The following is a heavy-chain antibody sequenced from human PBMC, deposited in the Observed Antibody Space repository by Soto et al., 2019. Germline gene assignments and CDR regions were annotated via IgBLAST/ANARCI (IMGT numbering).Heavy chain of an antibody. CDR2: ISAYNGNT. Sequence: QVQLVQSGAEVKKPGASVKVSCKASGYTFTSYGISWVRQAPGQGLEWMGWISAYNGNTNYAQKLQGRVTMTTDTSTSTAYMELRSLRSDDTAVYYCARGYIPTYYYDSSGYEPEYFQHWGQGTLVTVSS. V-gene: IGHV1-18*01. CDR3: ARGYIPTYYYDSSGYEPEYFQH. CDR1: GYTFTSYG. D-gene: IGHD3-22*01. J-gene: IGHJ1*01.